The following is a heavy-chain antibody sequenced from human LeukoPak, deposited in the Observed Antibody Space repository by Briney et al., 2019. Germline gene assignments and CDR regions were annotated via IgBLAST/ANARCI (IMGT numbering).Heavy chain of an antibody. J-gene: IGHJ4*02. CDR2: ISWDGGST. Sequence: GGSLRLSCAASGFTFDDYAIHWVRQAPGKGLEWVSLISWDGGSTYYADSVKGRFTISRDNSKNSLYLQMNSLRAEDTALYYCAKDRGRDGYNLGYFDYWGQGTLVTVSS. V-gene: IGHV3-43D*03. CDR1: GFTFDDYA. D-gene: IGHD5-24*01. CDR3: AKDRGRDGYNLGYFDY.